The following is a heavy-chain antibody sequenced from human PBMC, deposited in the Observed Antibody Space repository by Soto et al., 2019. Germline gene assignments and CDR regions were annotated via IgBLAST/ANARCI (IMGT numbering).Heavy chain of an antibody. CDR1: ENPFTRLH. D-gene: IGHD2-2*02. CDR2: INPKNVGI. J-gene: IGHJ1*01. V-gene: IGHV1-2*02. Sequence: SGKGCCKSLENPFTRLHSHGVRQVPGQGLECVGWINPKNVGINYAQKFQARFTMTRDTSVNKSYMDLNRLNFDDSGIYYCARGRSILYLELWGRGTQVTVSS. CDR3: ARGRSILYLEL.